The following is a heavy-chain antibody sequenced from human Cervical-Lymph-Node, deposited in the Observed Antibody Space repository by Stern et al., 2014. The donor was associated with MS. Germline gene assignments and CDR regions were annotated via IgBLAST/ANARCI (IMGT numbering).Heavy chain of an antibody. Sequence: EVQLVESGGGLVQHGGSLKLSCAASGFTFSGSAMYWVRQASGKGLEWVGRIRSKANSYATAYAASVKGRFTISRDDSENTAYLQMNSLKTEDTAVYYCARHPEHLFIHMDVWGQGTTVTVSS. CDR3: ARHPEHLFIHMDV. CDR2: IRSKANSYAT. CDR1: GFTFSGSA. J-gene: IGHJ6*02. D-gene: IGHD3-10*02. V-gene: IGHV3-73*01.